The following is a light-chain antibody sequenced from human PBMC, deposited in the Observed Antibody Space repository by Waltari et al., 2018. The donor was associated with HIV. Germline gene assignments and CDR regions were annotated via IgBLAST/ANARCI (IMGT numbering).Light chain of an antibody. CDR2: WTS. CDR1: QTILYHANNQSY. V-gene: IGKV4-1*01. J-gene: IGKJ1*01. Sequence: DIVMTQSPGSLTVSLGARATIKCKSSQTILYHANNQSYLAWYQQKPGQPPKLLISWTSTRESGVPDRFHGSGSGTDFTLFINDVDPEDVALYYCQQYFNPPWTFGQGTRMEIE. CDR3: QQYFNPPWT.